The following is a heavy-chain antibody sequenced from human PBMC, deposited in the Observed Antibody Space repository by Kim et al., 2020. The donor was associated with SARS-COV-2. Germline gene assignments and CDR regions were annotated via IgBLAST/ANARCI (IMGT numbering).Heavy chain of an antibody. J-gene: IGHJ3*02. D-gene: IGHD6-13*01. V-gene: IGHV3-21*01. CDR3: AIHGVAAAVDAFDI. CDR2: ISSSSSYI. CDR1: GFTFSSYS. Sequence: GGSLRLSCAASGFTFSSYSMNWVRQAPGKGLEWVSSISSSSSYIYYADSVKGRFTISRDNAKNSLYLQMNSLRAEDTAVYYCAIHGVAAAVDAFDIWGQGTMVTVSS.